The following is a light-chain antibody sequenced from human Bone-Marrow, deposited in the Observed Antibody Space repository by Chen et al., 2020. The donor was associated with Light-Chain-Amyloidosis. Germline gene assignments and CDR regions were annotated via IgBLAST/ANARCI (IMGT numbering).Light chain of an antibody. CDR2: RDT. CDR3: QSADSSGTYEVI. V-gene: IGLV3-25*03. Sequence: SCELTPPPSVSVSPGLAARNTCPGDDWPRKYAYGFQQKPGQAPVLVIHRDTERPSGISERFSGSSSGTTATLTISGVQAEDEADYHCQSADSSGTYEVIFGGGTKLTVL. J-gene: IGLJ2*01. CDR1: DWPRKY.